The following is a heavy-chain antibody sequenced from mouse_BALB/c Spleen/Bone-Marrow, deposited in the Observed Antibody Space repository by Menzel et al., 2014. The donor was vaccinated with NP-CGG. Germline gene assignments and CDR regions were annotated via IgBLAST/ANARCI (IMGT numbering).Heavy chain of an antibody. J-gene: IGHJ1*01. CDR3: ARTTTATSWYFDV. CDR2: INTYTGEP. D-gene: IGHD1-2*01. V-gene: IGHV9-3-1*01. CDR1: GYTFTNYG. Sequence: VVESGPEPKKPGETVKISCKASGYTFTNYGMNRVKQAPGKGLKWMGWINTYTGEPTYADDFKGRFAFSLETSASTAYLQINNLKNEDTATYFCARTTTATSWYFDVWGAGTTVTVSS.